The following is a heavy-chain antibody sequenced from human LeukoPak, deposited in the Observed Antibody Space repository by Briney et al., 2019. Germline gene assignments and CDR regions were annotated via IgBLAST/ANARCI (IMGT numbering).Heavy chain of an antibody. CDR1: GFSLSTSGVG. J-gene: IGHJ4*02. Sequence: SGPTLVNPTQTLTLTCTFSGFSLSTSGVGVGWIRQPPGKALEWLALIYWNDDKRYSPSLKSRLTITKDTSKNQVVLTMTNMDPVDTATYYCALLSITIFGVVITVDYWGQGTLVTVSS. V-gene: IGHV2-5*01. CDR3: ALLSITIFGVVITVDY. CDR2: IYWNDDK. D-gene: IGHD3-3*01.